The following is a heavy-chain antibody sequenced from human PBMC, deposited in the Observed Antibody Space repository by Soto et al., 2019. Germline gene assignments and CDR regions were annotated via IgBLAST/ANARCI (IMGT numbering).Heavy chain of an antibody. Sequence: GGSLRLSCAASGFTFSSYDMHWVRQATGKGLEWVSAIGTAGDTYYPGSVKGRFTISRENAKNSLYLQMNSLRAGDTAVYYCARGFHLNAFDIWGQGTMVTVSS. J-gene: IGHJ3*02. CDR3: ARGFHLNAFDI. V-gene: IGHV3-13*01. CDR2: IGTAGDT. CDR1: GFTFSSYD.